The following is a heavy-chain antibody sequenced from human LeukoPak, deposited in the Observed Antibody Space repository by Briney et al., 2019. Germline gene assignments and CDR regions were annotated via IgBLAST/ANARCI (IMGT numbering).Heavy chain of an antibody. J-gene: IGHJ4*02. V-gene: IGHV4-59*01. CDR3: ARVVAGLFFYDY. CDR1: GGSITSYY. D-gene: IGHD6-19*01. CDR2: IYYSGST. Sequence: SETLSLTCTVSGGSITSYYWSWIRQPPGKGLEWIGYIYYSGSTNYNPSLKSRVTISVDTSKNQFSLKLSSVTAADTAVYYCARVVAGLFFYDYWGQGTLVTVSS.